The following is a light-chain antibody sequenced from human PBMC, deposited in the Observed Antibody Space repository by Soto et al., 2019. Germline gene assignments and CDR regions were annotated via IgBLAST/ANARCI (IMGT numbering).Light chain of an antibody. CDR3: GTWDSSLSAVV. J-gene: IGLJ2*01. Sequence: QSVLTQPPSVSAAPGQKVTISCSGSSSNIGNNYVSWYQQLPGTAPRVLIYVNNKRPSGIPDRFSGSKSGTSATLDITGLQTGDEADYFCGTWDSSLSAVVFGGGTKVTGL. CDR1: SSNIGNNY. V-gene: IGLV1-51*01. CDR2: VNN.